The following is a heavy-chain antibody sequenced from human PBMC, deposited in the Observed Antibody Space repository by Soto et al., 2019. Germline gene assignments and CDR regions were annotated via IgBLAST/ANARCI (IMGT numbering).Heavy chain of an antibody. V-gene: IGHV4-59*01. D-gene: IGHD3-3*01. CDR1: GGSISSYY. CDR2: IYYSGST. J-gene: IGHJ6*02. CDR3: ARSTYYDFWSGYYDYYGMDV. Sequence: SETLSLTCTVSGGSISSYYWSWIRQPPGKGLEWIGYIYYSGSTNYNPSLKSRVTISVDTSKNQFSLKLSSVTAADMAVYYCARSTYYDFWSGYYDYYGMDVWGQGTTVTVSS.